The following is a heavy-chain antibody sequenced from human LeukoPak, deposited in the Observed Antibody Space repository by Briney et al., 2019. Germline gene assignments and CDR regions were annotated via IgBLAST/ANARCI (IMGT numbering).Heavy chain of an antibody. Sequence: SVKVSCKASGGTFSSYAISWVRQAPGQGLEWMGGIIPIFGTANYAQKFQGRVTITADESTSTAYMELSSLRSEDTAVYYCAGPHYYYDSSGRRIEYFQHWGQGTLVTVSS. D-gene: IGHD3-22*01. CDR2: IIPIFGTA. CDR3: AGPHYYYDSSGRRIEYFQH. J-gene: IGHJ1*01. V-gene: IGHV1-69*13. CDR1: GGTFSSYA.